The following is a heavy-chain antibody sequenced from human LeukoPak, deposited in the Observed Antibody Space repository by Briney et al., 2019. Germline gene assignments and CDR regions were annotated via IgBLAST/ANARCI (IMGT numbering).Heavy chain of an antibody. D-gene: IGHD2-2*01. CDR3: ARDMVVPAANDAFDI. J-gene: IGHJ3*02. Sequence: GGSLRLSCAASGFTFNSHAMSWVRQAPGKGLEWVSAISGSGYSTYYADSVKGRFTISRDNSKNTLYLQMNSLRAEDTAVYYCARDMVVPAANDAFDIWGQGTMVTVSS. CDR2: ISGSGYST. CDR1: GFTFNSHA. V-gene: IGHV3-23*01.